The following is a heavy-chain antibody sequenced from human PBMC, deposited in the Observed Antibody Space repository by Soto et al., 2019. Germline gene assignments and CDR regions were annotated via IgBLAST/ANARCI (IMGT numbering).Heavy chain of an antibody. Sequence: QVQLQESGPGLVKPSETLSLTCTVFGGSVSSGAYYWTWIRQAPGKGLEWIGYISFTGDTTYNPYLRSRVAIAVDTSKNQFSLRLRSATAADTALYYCSSGGHYYESMIGGQGTMVTVST. V-gene: IGHV4-61*08. CDR3: SSGGHYYESMI. D-gene: IGHD3-22*01. CDR1: GGSVSSGAYY. CDR2: ISFTGDT. J-gene: IGHJ4*02.